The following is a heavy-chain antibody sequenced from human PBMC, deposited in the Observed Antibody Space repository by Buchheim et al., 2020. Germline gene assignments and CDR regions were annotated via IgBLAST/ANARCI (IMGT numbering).Heavy chain of an antibody. D-gene: IGHD1-14*01. V-gene: IGHV3-30*18. Sequence: QVQLVESGGGVVQPGRSLRLSCAASGFTFSSYGMHWVRQAPGKGLEWVEVISYDGSNKYYADSVKGRFTISRDNSKNTLYLPMNSLRAEDTAVYYCAKGISKPLDYWGQGTL. J-gene: IGHJ4*02. CDR1: GFTFSSYG. CDR2: ISYDGSNK. CDR3: AKGISKPLDY.